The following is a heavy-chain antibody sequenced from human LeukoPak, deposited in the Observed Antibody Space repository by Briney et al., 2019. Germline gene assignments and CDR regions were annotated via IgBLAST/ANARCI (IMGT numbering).Heavy chain of an antibody. Sequence: PGGSLRLSCTVSGFTVSSNSMSWVRQAPGKGLEWVSFIYSAGSTHYSDSVKGRFTISIDNSKNTLYLQMNSLRAEDTAVYYCARDSAYYDSSGYYVSSFDYWGQGTLATVSS. CDR1: GFTVSSNS. V-gene: IGHV3-53*01. J-gene: IGHJ4*02. CDR2: IYSAGST. CDR3: ARDSAYYDSSGYYVSSFDY. D-gene: IGHD3-22*01.